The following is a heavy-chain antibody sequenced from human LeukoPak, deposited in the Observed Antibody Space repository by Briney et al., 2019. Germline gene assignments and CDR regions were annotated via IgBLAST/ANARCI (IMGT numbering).Heavy chain of an antibody. CDR2: ISAYNGNT. V-gene: IGHV1-18*01. D-gene: IGHD3-16*02. Sequence: ASVKVSCKASGYTFTSYGISWVRQAPGQGLEWMGWISAYNGNTNYAQKLQGRVTMTTDTSTSTAYMELRSLSSDDTAVYYCARVPMITFGGAIDPRGGYFDYWGQGTLVTVSS. CDR1: GYTFTSYG. J-gene: IGHJ4*02. CDR3: ARVPMITFGGAIDPRGGYFDY.